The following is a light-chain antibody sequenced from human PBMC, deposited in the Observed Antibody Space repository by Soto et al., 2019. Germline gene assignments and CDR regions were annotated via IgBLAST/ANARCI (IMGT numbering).Light chain of an antibody. J-gene: IGKJ1*01. CDR2: AAS. Sequence: DIQMTQSPSSLSTSVGDRVTITCRASQGISNYLAWYQQKPGKVPKLLIYAASTLQSGVPSRFSGSGSGTAFSLTISSLQPEDVATYYCQKYNSAPWTFGQGTKVDIK. V-gene: IGKV1-27*01. CDR3: QKYNSAPWT. CDR1: QGISNY.